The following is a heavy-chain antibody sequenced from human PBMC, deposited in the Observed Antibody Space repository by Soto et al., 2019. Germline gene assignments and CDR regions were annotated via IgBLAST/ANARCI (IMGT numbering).Heavy chain of an antibody. CDR2: TYYRSKWYN. CDR3: ARGVPPYYYGSGSYYYYGMDV. J-gene: IGHJ6*02. CDR1: GDSVSSNSAA. D-gene: IGHD3-10*01. Sequence: SQTLSLTCAISGDSVSSNSAAWNWIRQSPSRGLEWLGRTYYRSKWYNDYAVSVKSRITINPATSKNQFSLQLNSVTPEDTAVYYCARGVPPYYYGSGSYYYYGMDVWGQGTTVTFSS. V-gene: IGHV6-1*01.